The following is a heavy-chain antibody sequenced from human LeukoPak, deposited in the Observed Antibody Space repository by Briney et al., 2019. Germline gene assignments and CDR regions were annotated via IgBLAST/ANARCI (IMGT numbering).Heavy chain of an antibody. CDR2: IYYSGST. CDR1: GGSISSSSYY. Sequence: PSETLSLTCTVSGGSISSSSYYWGWIRQPPGKGLEWIGSIYYSGSTYYNPSLKSRVTISVDTSKNQFSLKLSSLTAADTAVYYCARHLISSLVEAFDIWGQGTMVTVSS. D-gene: IGHD6-6*01. CDR3: ARHLISSLVEAFDI. V-gene: IGHV4-39*01. J-gene: IGHJ3*02.